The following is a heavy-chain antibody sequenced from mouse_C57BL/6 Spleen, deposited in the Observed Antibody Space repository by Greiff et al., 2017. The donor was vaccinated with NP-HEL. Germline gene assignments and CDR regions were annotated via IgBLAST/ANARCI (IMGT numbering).Heavy chain of an antibody. V-gene: IGHV1-64*01. Sequence: QVQLKQPGAELVKPGASVKLSCKASGYTFTSYWMHWVKQRPGQGLEWIGMIHPNSGSTNYNEKFKSKATLTVDKSSSTAYMQLSSLTSEDSAVYYCAKEGIYYDYDGWYFDVWGTGTTVTVSS. D-gene: IGHD2-4*01. CDR3: AKEGIYYDYDGWYFDV. CDR1: GYTFTSYW. J-gene: IGHJ1*03. CDR2: IHPNSGST.